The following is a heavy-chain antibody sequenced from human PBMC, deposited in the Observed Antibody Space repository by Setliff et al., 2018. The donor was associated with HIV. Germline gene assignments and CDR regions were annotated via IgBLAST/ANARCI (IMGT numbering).Heavy chain of an antibody. Sequence: GGSLRLSCAASGFTFKNYWMHWVRQLPGKGLVWVSRINTDGSSSDYADFVKGRFTISRDNAKNTLYLQMNSLRAEDTAVYSCARARGGNSEWSYWGQGTLVTVSS. CDR2: INTDGSSS. J-gene: IGHJ4*02. V-gene: IGHV3-74*01. D-gene: IGHD2-15*01. CDR1: GFTFKNYW. CDR3: ARARGGNSEWSY.